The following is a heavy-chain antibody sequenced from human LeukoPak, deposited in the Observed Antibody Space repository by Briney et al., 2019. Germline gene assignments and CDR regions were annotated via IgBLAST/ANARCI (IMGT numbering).Heavy chain of an antibody. D-gene: IGHD3-22*01. Sequence: PGGSLRLSCAASGFMFSTYSMNWVRQAPGKGLEWISYISSSSSTIYYADSVKGRFTISRDNAKNSLYLQTNSLRAEDTAVYYCARARGYYDRSGYAYWGQGTLVTVSS. CDR2: ISSSSSTI. V-gene: IGHV3-48*01. J-gene: IGHJ4*02. CDR3: ARARGYYDRSGYAY. CDR1: GFMFSTYS.